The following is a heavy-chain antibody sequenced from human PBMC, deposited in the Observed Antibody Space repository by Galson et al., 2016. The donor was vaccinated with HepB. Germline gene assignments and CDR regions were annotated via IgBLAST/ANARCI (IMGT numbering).Heavy chain of an antibody. Sequence: SLRLSCAASGFTFNKAWMNWVRQAPGKGLEWVGRIKSKSDGGTTDYAAPVKGRFTISRDDSKNTLYLQIDSLKSEDTAVYYCTTDIVGAANPEAFDIWGQGTMVTVSS. CDR2: IKSKSDGGTT. D-gene: IGHD1-26*01. CDR1: GFTFNKAW. CDR3: TTDIVGAANPEAFDI. J-gene: IGHJ3*02. V-gene: IGHV3-15*07.